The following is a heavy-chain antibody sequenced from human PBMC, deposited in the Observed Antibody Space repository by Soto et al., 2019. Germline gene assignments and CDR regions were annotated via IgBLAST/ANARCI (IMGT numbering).Heavy chain of an antibody. D-gene: IGHD4-4*01. V-gene: IGHV3-7*03. CDR2: IKEDGSEK. CDR1: GIIFSDYW. J-gene: IGHJ4*02. Sequence: EVPLVESGGGSVQPGGSLRLSCAASGIIFSDYWMSWVRQAPGKGLEWVANIKEDGSEKYYGDSVRGRFTISRDNAKNSLYLQMNSLRGEDTAVYYCASGTSVTTSDYWGQGTLVSVSS. CDR3: ASGTSVTTSDY.